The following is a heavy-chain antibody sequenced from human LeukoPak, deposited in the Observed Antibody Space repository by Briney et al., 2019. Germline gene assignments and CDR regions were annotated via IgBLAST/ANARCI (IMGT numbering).Heavy chain of an antibody. CDR2: INPSGGST. V-gene: IGHV1-46*01. J-gene: IGHJ4*02. CDR3: AKAQGYCSGGGCYWAEGPYFEH. Sequence: ASVKVSCKASGYTFTSYYMHWVRQAPGQGLEWMGIINPSGGSTSYAQKFQGRVTMTRDTSTSTVYMELSSLRSEDTAVYYCAKAQGYCSGGGCYWAEGPYFEHWGQGTLVTVSS. D-gene: IGHD2-15*01. CDR1: GYTFTSYY.